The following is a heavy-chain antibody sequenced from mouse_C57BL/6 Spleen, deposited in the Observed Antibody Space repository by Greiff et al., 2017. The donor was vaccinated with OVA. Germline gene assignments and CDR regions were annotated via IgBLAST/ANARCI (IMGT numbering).Heavy chain of an antibody. V-gene: IGHV14-1*01. CDR3: AWRGIRRAMDY. J-gene: IGHJ4*01. Sequence: EVQLQQPGAELVRPGASVKLSCTASGFNIKDYYMHWVKQRPEQGLEWIGRIDPEDGDTEYAPKFQGKATMTADKSSNTAYLQLSSLTSEDTAGDYCAWRGIRRAMDYWGQGTTVTVSS. CDR2: IDPEDGDT. D-gene: IGHD5-2*01. CDR1: GFNIKDYY.